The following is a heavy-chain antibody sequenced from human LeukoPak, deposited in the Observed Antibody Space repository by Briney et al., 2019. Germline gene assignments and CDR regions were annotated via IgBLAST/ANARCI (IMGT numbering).Heavy chain of an antibody. Sequence: GGSLRLSWVASGFNFRSYGMHWVRQAPGKGLEWVAIIWYDGSDKYYADSVKGRFTISRDNSRNTLYLQMNSLRAEDTAVYYCARAGGSTVSHSDYWGQGTLVTVSS. J-gene: IGHJ4*02. CDR2: IWYDGSDK. V-gene: IGHV3-33*01. D-gene: IGHD4-17*01. CDR3: ARAGGSTVSHSDY. CDR1: GFNFRSYG.